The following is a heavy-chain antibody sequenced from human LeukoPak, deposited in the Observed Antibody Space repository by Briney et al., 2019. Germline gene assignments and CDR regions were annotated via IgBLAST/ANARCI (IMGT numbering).Heavy chain of an antibody. J-gene: IGHJ5*02. CDR1: GGSISSYY. D-gene: IGHD3-9*01. Sequence: PSETLSLTCTVSGGSISSYYWSWIRQPPGKGLEWIGEINHSGSTNYNPSLKSRVTISVDTSKNQFSLKLSSVTAADTAVYYCARHGRRYFDWLLSNNWFDPWGQGTLVTVSS. CDR2: INHSGST. CDR3: ARHGRRYFDWLLSNNWFDP. V-gene: IGHV4-34*01.